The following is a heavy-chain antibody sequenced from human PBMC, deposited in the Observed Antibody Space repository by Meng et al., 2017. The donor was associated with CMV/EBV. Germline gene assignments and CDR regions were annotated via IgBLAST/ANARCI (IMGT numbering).Heavy chain of an antibody. Sequence: ASVKVSCKASGYTFTSYGISWVRQAPGQGLEWMGWISAYNGNTNYAQKLQGRVTMTTDTSTSTAYMELRSLRSDDTAVYYCAREGRGIWDCSSTSCYNPYYYYGMDVWGQGTTVTVSS. V-gene: IGHV1-18*01. J-gene: IGHJ6*02. CDR1: GYTFTSYG. CDR3: AREGRGIWDCSSTSCYNPYYYYGMDV. D-gene: IGHD2-2*02. CDR2: ISAYNGNT.